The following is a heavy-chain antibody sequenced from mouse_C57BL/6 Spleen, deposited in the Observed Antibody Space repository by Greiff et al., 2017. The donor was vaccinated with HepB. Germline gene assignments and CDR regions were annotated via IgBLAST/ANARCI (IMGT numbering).Heavy chain of an antibody. J-gene: IGHJ2*01. V-gene: IGHV1-81*01. CDR3: ARYGGHSYYFDC. CDR1: GYTFTSYG. CDR2: IYPRSGNT. D-gene: IGHD1-1*02. Sequence: VQLQQSGAELARPGASVKLSCKASGYTFTSYGISWVKQRTGQGLEWIGEIYPRSGNTYYNEKFKGKATLTADKSSSTAYMELRSLTSEDSAVYFCARYGGHSYYFDCWGQGTTLTVSS.